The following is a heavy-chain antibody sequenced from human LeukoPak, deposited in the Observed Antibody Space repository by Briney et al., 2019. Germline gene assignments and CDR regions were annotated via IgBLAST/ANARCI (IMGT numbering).Heavy chain of an antibody. D-gene: IGHD2-2*01. V-gene: IGHV1-69*13. CDR3: ARTTPKPAAMGGYYYYYMDV. CDR2: IIPIFGTA. Sequence: ASVKVSCKASGGTFSSYAISWVRQAPGQGLEWMGGIIPIFGTANYAQQFQGRVTITADESTSTAYMELSSLRSEDTAVYYCARTTPKPAAMGGYYYYYMDVWGKGTTVTVSS. J-gene: IGHJ6*03. CDR1: GGTFSSYA.